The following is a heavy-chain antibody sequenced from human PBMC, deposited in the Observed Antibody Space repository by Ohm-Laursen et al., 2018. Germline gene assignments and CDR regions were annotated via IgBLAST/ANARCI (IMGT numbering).Heavy chain of an antibody. CDR1: GFTINSNY. J-gene: IGHJ4*02. Sequence: SLRLSCAASGFTINSNYMNWARQAPGKGLEWVSVIYIGDITSYADSVKGRFTISRDNAKNSLYLQMNSLRAEDTAVYYCAKGFRGAGDYWGQGTLVTVSS. CDR3: AKGFRGAGDY. V-gene: IGHV3-53*01. CDR2: IYIGDIT. D-gene: IGHD1-26*01.